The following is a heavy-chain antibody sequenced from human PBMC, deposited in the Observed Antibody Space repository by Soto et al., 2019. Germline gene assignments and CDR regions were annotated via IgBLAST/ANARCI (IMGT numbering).Heavy chain of an antibody. J-gene: IGHJ6*02. V-gene: IGHV4-59*08. CDR1: GGSIRTYY. CDR3: TRHADTGSRPYGMDV. Sequence: PSETLSLTCTVSGGSIRTYYWSWIRQPPGKGLEWIGYIYYTGGSPNYNPSLKSRVAISVDRSKNQFSLKLTSVTAADTAVYYCTRHADTGSRPYGMDVWGQGTTVTVSS. CDR2: IYYTGGSP. D-gene: IGHD3-10*01.